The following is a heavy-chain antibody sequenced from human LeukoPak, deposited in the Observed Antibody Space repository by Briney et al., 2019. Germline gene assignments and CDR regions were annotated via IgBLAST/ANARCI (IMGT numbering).Heavy chain of an antibody. CDR3: THAPRAYITKPAVDY. D-gene: IGHD3-16*01. V-gene: IGHV3-21*01. J-gene: IGHJ4*02. CDR2: ISSSSSYI. Sequence: GGSLRLSCAASGFTFSSYSMNWVRQAPGKGLEWVSSISSSSSYIYYADSVKGRFTISRDNAKNSLYLQMNSLRAEDTAVYYCTHAPRAYITKPAVDYWGQGTLVTVSS. CDR1: GFTFSSYS.